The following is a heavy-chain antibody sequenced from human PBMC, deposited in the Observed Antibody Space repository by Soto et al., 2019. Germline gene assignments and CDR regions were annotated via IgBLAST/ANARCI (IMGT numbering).Heavy chain of an antibody. J-gene: IGHJ2*01. CDR1: GGSISSGGYY. CDR3: ARAWFGDWYFDL. V-gene: IGHV4-31*03. Sequence: QVQLQESGPGLVKPSQTLSLTCTVSGGSISSGGYYWSWIRQHPGKGLEWIGYIYYSGSTYYNPSLKRRVTISVDPSKNQFSLKLSSVTAADTAVYYCARAWFGDWYFDLWGRGTLVTVSS. CDR2: IYYSGST. D-gene: IGHD3-10*01.